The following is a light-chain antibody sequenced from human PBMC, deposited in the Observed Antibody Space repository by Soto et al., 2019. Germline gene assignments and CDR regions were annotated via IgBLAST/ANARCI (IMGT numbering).Light chain of an antibody. J-gene: IGLJ3*02. CDR2: DVS. CDR1: NSDIGGYNY. CDR3: CSYAEPNNFWV. Sequence: QSALTQPRSVSGSPGQSVTISCTGTNSDIGGYNYVSWYQQHPGQAPKVMIYDVSRRPSGVPDRFSGSKSGNTASLTISGLQAEDEADYYCCSYAEPNNFWVFGGGTKLTVL. V-gene: IGLV2-11*01.